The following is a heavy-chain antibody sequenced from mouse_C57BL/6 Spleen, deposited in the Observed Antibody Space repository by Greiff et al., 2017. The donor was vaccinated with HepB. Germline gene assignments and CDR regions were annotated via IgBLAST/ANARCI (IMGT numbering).Heavy chain of an antibody. Sequence: QVQLKQPGAELVKPGASVKLSCKASGYTFTSYWMHWVKQRPGQGLEWIGMIHPNSGSTNYNEKFKSKATLTVDKSSSTAYMQLSSLTSEDSAVYYCAREEGVTGTDYFDYWGQGTTLTVSS. J-gene: IGHJ2*01. CDR3: AREEGVTGTDYFDY. CDR1: GYTFTSYW. V-gene: IGHV1-64*01. CDR2: IHPNSGST. D-gene: IGHD2-2*01.